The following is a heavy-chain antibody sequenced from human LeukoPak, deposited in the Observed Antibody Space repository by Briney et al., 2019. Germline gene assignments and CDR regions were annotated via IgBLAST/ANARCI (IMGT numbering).Heavy chain of an antibody. J-gene: IGHJ6*02. CDR2: ISSSSSTI. CDR3: ARDSSYDSSGYYYFKIYYYYGMDV. CDR1: GFTFSSYS. V-gene: IGHV3-48*01. Sequence: GGSLRLSCAASGFTFSSYSMNWVRQAPGKGLEWVSYISSSSSTIYYADSVKGRFTISRDNAKNSLYLQMNSLRAEDTTVYYCARDSSYDSSGYYYFKIYYYYGMDVWGQGTTVTVSS. D-gene: IGHD3-22*01.